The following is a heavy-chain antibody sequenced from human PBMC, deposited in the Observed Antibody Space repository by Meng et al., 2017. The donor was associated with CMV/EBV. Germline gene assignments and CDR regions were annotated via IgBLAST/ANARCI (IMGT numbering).Heavy chain of an antibody. CDR1: GFTFDDYA. J-gene: IGHJ6*02. D-gene: IGHD5-24*01. CDR2: ISWNSGSI. Sequence: SLKISCAASGFTFDDYAMHWVRQAPGKGLEWVSGISWNSGSIGYADSVKGRFTISRDNAKNSLYLQMNSLRAEDTAVYYCARSEAPPHGMDVWGQGTTVTVSS. V-gene: IGHV3-9*01. CDR3: ARSEAPPHGMDV.